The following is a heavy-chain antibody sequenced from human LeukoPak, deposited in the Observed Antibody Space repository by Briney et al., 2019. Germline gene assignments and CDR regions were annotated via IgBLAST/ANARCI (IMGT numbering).Heavy chain of an antibody. V-gene: IGHV4-30-2*01. CDR3: AGGLDAFDI. J-gene: IGHJ3*02. CDR2: IYHSGST. CDR1: GGSISSGGYY. Sequence: SETLPLTCTVSGGSISSGGYYWSWIRQPPGKGLEWIGYIYHSGSTYYNPSLKSRVTISVDRSKNQFSLKLSSVTAADTAVYYCAGGLDAFDIWGQGTMVTVSS. D-gene: IGHD2-21*02.